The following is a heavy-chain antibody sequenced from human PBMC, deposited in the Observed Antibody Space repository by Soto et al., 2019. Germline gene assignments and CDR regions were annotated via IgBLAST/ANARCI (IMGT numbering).Heavy chain of an antibody. CDR2: MSYSRST. CDR3: ARMDERMATLRCHAFDI. D-gene: IGHD2-15*01. J-gene: IGHJ3*02. V-gene: IGHV4-39*07. Sequence: SETLSLTCFVSGGSISSNNYYWGWIRQPPGKGLEWIGCMSYSRSTYYNPSLKSRVTISVDTSKNQFSLKLSSVTAADTAVYYCARMDERMATLRCHAFDIWGQGTMVTVSS. CDR1: GGSISSNNYY.